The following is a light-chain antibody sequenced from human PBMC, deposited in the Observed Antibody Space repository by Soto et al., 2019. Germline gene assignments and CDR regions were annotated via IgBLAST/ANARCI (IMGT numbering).Light chain of an antibody. J-gene: IGKJ3*01. CDR1: QGISSY. CDR3: QQLNSYPPFFT. CDR2: AAS. V-gene: IGKV1-9*01. Sequence: DIPLTQSPSFLSASVGDRVTITCRASQGISSYLAWYQQKPGKAPKLLIYAASTLQSGVPSRFSGSGSGTEFTLTISSLQPEDFATYYCQQLNSYPPFFTFGPGTKVDIK.